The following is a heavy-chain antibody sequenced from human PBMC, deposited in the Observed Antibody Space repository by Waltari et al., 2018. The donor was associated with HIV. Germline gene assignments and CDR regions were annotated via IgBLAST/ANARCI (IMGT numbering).Heavy chain of an antibody. J-gene: IGHJ4*02. CDR1: SDYY. CDR2: ISSSGSTI. V-gene: IGHV3-11*01. Sequence: SDYYMSWIRQAPGKGLEWVSYISSSGSTIYYADSVKGRFTISRDNAKNSLYLQMNSLRAEDTAVYYCARARLIHWTGPFDYWGQGTLVTVSS. D-gene: IGHD3-16*01. CDR3: ARARLIHWTGPFDY.